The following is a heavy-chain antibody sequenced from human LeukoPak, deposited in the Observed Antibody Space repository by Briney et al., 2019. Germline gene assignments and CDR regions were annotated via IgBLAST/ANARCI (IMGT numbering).Heavy chain of an antibody. Sequence: SVKVSCKASGGTFSSYTISWVRQTPGQGLEWMGRIILILGIANYAQKFQGRATITADKSTSTAYMELSSLRSEDTAVYYCARVGYDSSGYSNRNNWFDPWGQGTPVTVSS. V-gene: IGHV1-69*02. CDR2: IILILGIA. J-gene: IGHJ5*02. CDR3: ARVGYDSSGYSNRNNWFDP. CDR1: GGTFSSYT. D-gene: IGHD3-22*01.